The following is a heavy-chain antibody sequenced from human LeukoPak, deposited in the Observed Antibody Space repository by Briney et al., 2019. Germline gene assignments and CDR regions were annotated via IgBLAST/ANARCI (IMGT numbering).Heavy chain of an antibody. V-gene: IGHV1-2*02. CDR2: INPNSGGT. CDR1: GYTFTGYY. CDR3: ARAVSYSSGWTNWFDP. J-gene: IGHJ5*02. D-gene: IGHD6-19*01. Sequence: ASVKVSCKASGYTFTGYYMHWVRQAPGQGLEWMGWINPNSGGTNYAQKFQGRVTMTRDTSISTAYMELSRLRSDDTAVYYCARAVSYSSGWTNWFDPWGQGTLVTVSS.